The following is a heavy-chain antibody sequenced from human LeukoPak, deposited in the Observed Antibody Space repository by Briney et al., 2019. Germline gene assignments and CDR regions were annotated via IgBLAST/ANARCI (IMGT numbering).Heavy chain of an antibody. CDR2: IIPIFGTA. J-gene: IGHJ3*02. CDR1: GGTFSSYA. V-gene: IGHV1-69*13. D-gene: IGHD5-24*01. CDR3: ARVGRWLQFSRSASDI. Sequence: SVKVSCKASGGTFSSYAISWVRQAPGQGLEWMGGIIPIFGTANYAQKFQGRVTITADESTSTAYMELSSLRSEDTAVYYCARVGRWLQFSRSASDIWGQGTMVTVSS.